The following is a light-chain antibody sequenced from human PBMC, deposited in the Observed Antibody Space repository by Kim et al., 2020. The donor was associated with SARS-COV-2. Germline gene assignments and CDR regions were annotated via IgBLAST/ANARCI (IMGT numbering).Light chain of an antibody. CDR3: QVWDSSSDHPV. CDR2: YDS. Sequence: PGKTARNTCGGNNIGSKSVNWYQQKQGQAPVLVIYYDSDRPSGIPERFSGSNSGNTATLTISRVEAGDEADYYCQVWDSSSDHPVFGGGTKLTVL. V-gene: IGLV3-21*04. J-gene: IGLJ3*02. CDR1: NIGSKS.